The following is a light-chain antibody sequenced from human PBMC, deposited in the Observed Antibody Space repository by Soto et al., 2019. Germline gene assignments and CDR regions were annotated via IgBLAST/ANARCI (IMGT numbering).Light chain of an antibody. CDR2: EVS. V-gene: IGLV2-14*01. CDR1: SSDVGGYNY. J-gene: IGLJ3*02. CDR3: FSYTTSSTLV. Sequence: QSALTQRASVSGSPGQSITISCTGTSSDVGGYNYVSWYQQHPAKAPKLVIYEVSNRPSGVSHRFSGSKSGNTASLTISGLQAEDEADYYCFSYTTSSTLVFGGGTKLTVL.